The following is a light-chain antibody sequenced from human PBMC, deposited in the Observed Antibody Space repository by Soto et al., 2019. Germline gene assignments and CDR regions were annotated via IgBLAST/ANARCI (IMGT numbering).Light chain of an antibody. CDR1: HTISSY. Sequence: DIPLTQSPSFLSASVGDRVTITCRASHTISSYLAWYQQKPGKAPELLLYAASTLQNGVPSRFSGSGSETVSPITISLLQPEDLGTYYCQHVNSSPPTFGPGTKVDLK. J-gene: IGKJ3*01. CDR2: AAS. CDR3: QHVNSSPPT. V-gene: IGKV1-9*01.